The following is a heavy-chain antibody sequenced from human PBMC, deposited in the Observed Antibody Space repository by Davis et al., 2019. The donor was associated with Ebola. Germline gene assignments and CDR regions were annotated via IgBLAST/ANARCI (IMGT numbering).Heavy chain of an antibody. Sequence: SETLSLTCAVYGGSFSGYYWSWIRQPPGKGLEWIGYIYYSGSTNYNPSLKSRVTISVDTSKNQFSLKLSSVTAADTALYYCARFSWSVTTVTSDYWGQGTLVTVSS. CDR3: ARFSWSVTTVTSDY. D-gene: IGHD4-17*01. V-gene: IGHV4-59*01. J-gene: IGHJ4*02. CDR2: IYYSGST. CDR1: GGSFSGYY.